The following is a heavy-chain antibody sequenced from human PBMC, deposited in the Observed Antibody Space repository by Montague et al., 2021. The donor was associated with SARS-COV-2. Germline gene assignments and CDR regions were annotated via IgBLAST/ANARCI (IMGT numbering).Heavy chain of an antibody. CDR2: INHSGNT. V-gene: IGHV4-34*01. D-gene: IGHD3-3*01. CDR3: ARGADYDFWSGYLRYKWFDP. CDR1: GGSLSGYY. J-gene: IGHJ5*02. Sequence: SAPLSLTCAVYGGSLSGYYWAWIRQTPGKGLEWIGEINHSGNTNYNPSLKSRLTISVDTSKKQFSLKLSSVTTADTAVYYCARGADYDFWSGYLRYKWFDPWGLGTPVTVSS.